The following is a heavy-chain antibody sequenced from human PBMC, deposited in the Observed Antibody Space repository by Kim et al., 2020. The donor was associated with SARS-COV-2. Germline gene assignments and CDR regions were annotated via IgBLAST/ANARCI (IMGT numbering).Heavy chain of an antibody. Sequence: YATSMKGRFTNCRDNAKNSLYLQMNSLRSEDTAVYYCARGHVGFVCQIDYWGQGTLVTVSS. CDR3: ARGHVGFVCQIDY. V-gene: IGHV3-74*01. J-gene: IGHJ4*02. D-gene: IGHD1-26*01.